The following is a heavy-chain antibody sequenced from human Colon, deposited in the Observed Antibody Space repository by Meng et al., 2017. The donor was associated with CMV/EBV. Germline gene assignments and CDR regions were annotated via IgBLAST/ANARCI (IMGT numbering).Heavy chain of an antibody. Sequence: GESLKISCAASGFTFSSYWMSWVRQAPGKGLECVSAIYNNGDTYHTDAVKGRFTISRDNSRNTLYLDIDNLRADDTAVYYCAKTEAADFWSGASASYYFDHWGQGTLVTVSS. V-gene: IGHV3-23*05. D-gene: IGHD3-3*01. CDR2: IYNNGDT. J-gene: IGHJ4*02. CDR3: AKTEAADFWSGASASYYFDH. CDR1: GFTFSSYW.